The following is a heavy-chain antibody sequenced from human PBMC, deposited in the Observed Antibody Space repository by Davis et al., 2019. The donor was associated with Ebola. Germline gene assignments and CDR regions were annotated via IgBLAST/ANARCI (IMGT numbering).Heavy chain of an antibody. CDR3: ARSQDYYDRYFDY. CDR1: GFTFSSYG. CDR2: IWYDGSNK. D-gene: IGHD3-22*01. V-gene: IGHV3-33*01. Sequence: GESLKISCAASGFTFSSYGMHWVRQAPGKGLEWVAVIWYDGSNKYYADSVKGRFTISRDNSKNTLYLQMNSLRAEDTAVYYCARSQDYYDRYFDYWGQGTLVTVSS. J-gene: IGHJ4*02.